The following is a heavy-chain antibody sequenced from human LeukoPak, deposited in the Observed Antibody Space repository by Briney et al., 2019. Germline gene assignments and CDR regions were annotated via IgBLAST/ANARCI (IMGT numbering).Heavy chain of an antibody. D-gene: IGHD2-2*01. V-gene: IGHV4-39*01. CDR1: GGSISSSSYY. Sequence: SETLSLTCTVSGGSISSSSYYWGWIRQPPGKGLEWIGSIYYSGSTYYNPSLKGRVTISVDTSKNQFSLKLSSVTAADTAVYYCARGVYQLLRYYFDYWGQGTLVTVSS. CDR3: ARGVYQLLRYYFDY. CDR2: IYYSGST. J-gene: IGHJ4*02.